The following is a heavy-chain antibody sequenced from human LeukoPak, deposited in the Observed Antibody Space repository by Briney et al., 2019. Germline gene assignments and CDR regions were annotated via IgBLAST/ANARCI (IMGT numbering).Heavy chain of an antibody. CDR3: AKVAQDWGLSLDAFDI. CDR1: GFTFSSFS. CDR2: ISSSSTNI. J-gene: IGHJ3*02. V-gene: IGHV3-21*01. D-gene: IGHD7-27*01. Sequence: PGGSLRLSCAASGFTFSSFSMNWVRQAPGKGLEWVSSISSSSTNIYYADSVKGRFTISRDNAKNSLYLQMNSLRAEDTAVYYCAKVAQDWGLSLDAFDIWGQGTMVTVSS.